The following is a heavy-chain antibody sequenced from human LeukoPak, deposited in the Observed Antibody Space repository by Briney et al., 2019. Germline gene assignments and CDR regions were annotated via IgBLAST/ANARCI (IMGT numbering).Heavy chain of an antibody. CDR2: ISPFNSNT. CDR3: ARGATGYCSGGGCYSGRFDP. J-gene: IGHJ5*02. V-gene: IGHV1-18*01. Sequence: GASVKVSCKASGYTFTSYGINWVRQAPGQGLEWMGWISPFNSNTNYAQSLQGRGTMTTDTSTSTAYMELRGLRSDDTAVYYCARGATGYCSGGGCYSGRFDPWGQGTLVTVSP. D-gene: IGHD2-15*01. CDR1: GYTFTSYG.